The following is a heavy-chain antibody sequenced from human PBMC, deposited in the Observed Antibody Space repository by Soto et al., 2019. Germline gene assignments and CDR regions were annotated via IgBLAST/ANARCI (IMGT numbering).Heavy chain of an antibody. D-gene: IGHD2-15*01. V-gene: IGHV1-69*13. CDR2: IIPIFGTA. CDR3: ARDRAGGNRGFDY. J-gene: IGHJ4*02. CDR1: GGTFSSYA. Sequence: SVKVSCKASGGTFSSYAISWVRQAPGQGLEWMGGIIPIFGTANYAQKFQGRVTITADESTSTAYMELSSLRSEDTAVYYCARDRAGGNRGFDYWGQGTPVTVSS.